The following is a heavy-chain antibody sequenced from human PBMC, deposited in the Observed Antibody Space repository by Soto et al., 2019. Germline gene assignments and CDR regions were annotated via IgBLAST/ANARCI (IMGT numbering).Heavy chain of an antibody. D-gene: IGHD2-2*01. CDR1: RYSLRELA. CDR2: FDPDDGAA. Sequence: VASVKVSCKVSRYSLRELAIHWVRQSPGKGLEWMGGFDPDDGAAIYAQSFQGKLTLTEDTSTDAAYMELSSLRSEDTAVYYCASSRNEDCSSTNCYFPEEMGGWLDPWGQGTMVTVYS. CDR3: ASSRNEDCSSTNCYFPEEMGGWLDP. J-gene: IGHJ5*02. V-gene: IGHV1-24*01.